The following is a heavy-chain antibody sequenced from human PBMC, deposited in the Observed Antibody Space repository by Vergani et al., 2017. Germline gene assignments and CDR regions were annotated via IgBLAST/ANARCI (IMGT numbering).Heavy chain of an antibody. CDR2: IYHSGRT. CDR1: GGSLSSSNR. Sequence: VQLQESGPRRVKPSGTLSLTCAVPGGSLSSSNRSRWVRQPPGKGLEWIGEIYHSGRTNYNPSLKSRVTISVDESQHQFTLKLSSVTAADTAVYYCARFLTGTTIYYYYGMDVWGQGTTVTVSS. V-gene: IGHV4-4*02. D-gene: IGHD1-20*01. CDR3: ARFLTGTTIYYYYGMDV. J-gene: IGHJ6*02.